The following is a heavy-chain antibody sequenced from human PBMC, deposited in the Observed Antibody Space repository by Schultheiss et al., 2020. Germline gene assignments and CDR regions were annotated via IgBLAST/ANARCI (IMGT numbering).Heavy chain of an antibody. J-gene: IGHJ5*02. CDR2: IYTSGST. V-gene: IGHV4-61*02. CDR1: GGSISSGSYY. D-gene: IGHD4-17*01. Sequence: SETLSLTCTVSGGSISSGSYYWSWIRQPAGKGLEWIGRIYTSGSTNYNPSLKSRVTISVDTSKNQFSLKLSSVTAADTAVYYCARGGGTVTTYNWFDPWGQGTLVTVSS. CDR3: ARGGGTVTTYNWFDP.